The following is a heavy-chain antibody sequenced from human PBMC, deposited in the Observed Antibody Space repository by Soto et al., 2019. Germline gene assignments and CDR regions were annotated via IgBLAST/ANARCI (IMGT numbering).Heavy chain of an antibody. CDR2: ISYSGST. D-gene: IGHD3-3*01. J-gene: IGHJ3*02. Sequence: SETLSLTCTVSGGSISSYYWSWIRQPPGKGLEWIGDISYSGSTNYNPSLKSRVTISVDTSKNQFSLKLSSVTAADTAVYYCASSSPHYDFWSGYSFWDAFDIWGQGTMVTVSS. CDR3: ASSSPHYDFWSGYSFWDAFDI. CDR1: GGSISSYY. V-gene: IGHV4-59*01.